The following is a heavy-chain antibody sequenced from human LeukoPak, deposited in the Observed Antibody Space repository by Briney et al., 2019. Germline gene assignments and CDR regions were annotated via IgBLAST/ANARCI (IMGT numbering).Heavy chain of an antibody. V-gene: IGHV4-61*02. Sequence: SETLSLTCSVSGGSISSSRSYWSWIRQPAGKGLEWIGRIYTSGSTNYNPSLKSRVTISVDTPKNQFSLKLSSVTAADTAVYYCASDRSEGGRYYYGSGSYSGDAFDIWGQGTMVTVSS. CDR3: ASDRSEGGRYYYGSGSYSGDAFDI. CDR1: GGSISSSRSY. D-gene: IGHD3-10*01. CDR2: IYTSGST. J-gene: IGHJ3*02.